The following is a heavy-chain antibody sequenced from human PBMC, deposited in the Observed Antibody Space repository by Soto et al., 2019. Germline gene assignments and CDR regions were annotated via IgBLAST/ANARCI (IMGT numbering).Heavy chain of an antibody. J-gene: IGHJ4*02. CDR2: IYSGGST. D-gene: IGHD3-16*02. CDR1: GFTVSSNY. V-gene: IGHV3-66*01. Sequence: GGSLRLSCAASGFTVSSNYMSWVRQAPGKGLEWVSVIYSGGSTYYADSVKGRFTISRDNSKNTLYLQMNSLRAEDTAVYYCAGAVFGTVITFGGVIVDYWGQGTLVTVSS. CDR3: AGAVFGTVITFGGVIVDY.